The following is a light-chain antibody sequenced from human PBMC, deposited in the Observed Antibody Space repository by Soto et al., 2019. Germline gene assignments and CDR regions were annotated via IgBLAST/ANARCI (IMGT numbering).Light chain of an antibody. CDR2: DNT. V-gene: IGLV1-40*01. J-gene: IGLJ3*02. Sequence: QSVLTQPPSVSGAPGERVTISCTGSSSDIGAGYRVRWYQQVPGTAPKLLIYDNTNRPSGVSVRFSGSKSGTSASLAISGLQAEDEADYYCCSYAGSSTLGVFGGGTKLTVL. CDR1: SSDIGAGYR. CDR3: CSYAGSSTLGV.